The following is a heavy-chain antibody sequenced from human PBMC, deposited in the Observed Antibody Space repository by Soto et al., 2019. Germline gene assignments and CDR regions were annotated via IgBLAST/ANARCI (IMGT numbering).Heavy chain of an antibody. CDR2: TRNKLKSYTT. J-gene: IGHJ4*02. Sequence: EVQLVESGGGLVQPGGSLRLSCAASGFTFSDHYMDWVRQVPGKGLEWVGRTRNKLKSYTTEYAASVNGRFTVSRDDSKKSLYLHMKSLKIEDTAVYYCVRRSGSTEGYSFANWGQGTLVTVSS. D-gene: IGHD5-18*01. CDR1: GFTFSDHY. V-gene: IGHV3-72*01. CDR3: VRRSGSTEGYSFAN.